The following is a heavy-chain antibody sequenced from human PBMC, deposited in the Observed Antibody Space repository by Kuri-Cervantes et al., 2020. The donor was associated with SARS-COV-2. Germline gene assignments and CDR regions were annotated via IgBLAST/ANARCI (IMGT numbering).Heavy chain of an antibody. CDR2: IYHSGST. V-gene: IGHV4-4*02. Sequence: GSLRLSCAVSGCSISSNNWWTWVRQPPGRGLEWIGAIYHSGSTNYNPSLKSRVTISVDTSKNQFSLKLSSVNAADPAVYYCSRTNRGRYYYYYGIDVWGQGTTVTVSS. CDR3: SRTNRGRYYYYYGIDV. CDR1: GCSISSNNW. D-gene: IGHD1-14*01. J-gene: IGHJ6*02.